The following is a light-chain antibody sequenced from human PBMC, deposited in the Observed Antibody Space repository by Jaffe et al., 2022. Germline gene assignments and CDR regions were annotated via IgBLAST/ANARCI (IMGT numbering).Light chain of an antibody. Sequence: SYVVTQSPSVSVAPGQTARITCGGDNIGSKSVFWDQQKPGQAPVLVVYGDNDRPSGIPERFSASSSGNTATLTISRVEAGDEADYYCQVWDGSSDWVFGGGTKLTVL. CDR2: GDN. CDR1: NIGSKS. V-gene: IGLV3-21*02. CDR3: QVWDGSSDWV. J-gene: IGLJ3*02.